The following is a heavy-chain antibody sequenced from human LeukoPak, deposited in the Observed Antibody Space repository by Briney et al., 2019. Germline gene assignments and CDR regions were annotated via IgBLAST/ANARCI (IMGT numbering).Heavy chain of an antibody. CDR2: IIPMYNTA. CDR3: ASAQNNHGYVYYGMDV. CDR1: GGTFDSHA. D-gene: IGHD5-12*01. Sequence: SVKVSCKAPGGTFDSHAISWVRQAPGQGLEWMGAIIPMYNTANYAQKFQGRVAIIADKSTSTAYMELSSLRSDDTAVYYCASAQNNHGYVYYGMDVWGEGTTVTVSS. V-gene: IGHV1-69*06. J-gene: IGHJ6*04.